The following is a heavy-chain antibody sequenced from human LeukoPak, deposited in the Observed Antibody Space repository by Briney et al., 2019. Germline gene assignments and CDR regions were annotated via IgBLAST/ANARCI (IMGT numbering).Heavy chain of an antibody. CDR3: AGPPQAGPFDY. J-gene: IGHJ4*02. D-gene: IGHD6-19*01. V-gene: IGHV3-7*01. CDR2: IKPDGSEK. Sequence: GGSLRLSCAASGFIFSNYWLTWVRQAPGKGLEWVANIKPDGSEKNYVDSVKGRFTISRDNAKNSLYLQMSSLRAEDTAVYYCAGPPQAGPFDYWGRGTLVTVSS. CDR1: GFIFSNYW.